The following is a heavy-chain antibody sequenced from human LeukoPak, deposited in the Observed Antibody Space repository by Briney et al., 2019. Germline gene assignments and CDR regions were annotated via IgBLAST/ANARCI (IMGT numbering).Heavy chain of an antibody. D-gene: IGHD1-7*01. J-gene: IGHJ5*02. V-gene: IGHV1-18*01. CDR1: GYTFTSYG. CDR2: ISAYNGNT. Sequence: GASVKVSCKASGYTFTSYGVSWVRQAPGQGLEWMGWISAYNGNTNYAQKLQGRVTMTTDTSTSTAYMELRSLRSDDTAVYYCARGYRLTGTTPSNWFDPWGQGTLVTVSP. CDR3: ARGYRLTGTTPSNWFDP.